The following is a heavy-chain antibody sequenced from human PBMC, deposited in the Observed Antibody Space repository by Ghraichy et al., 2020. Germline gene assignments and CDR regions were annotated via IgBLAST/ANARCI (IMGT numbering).Heavy chain of an antibody. D-gene: IGHD2-15*01. V-gene: IGHV3-21*01. CDR3: AKDPGYCSGGRCFPDAFDI. CDR2: IDSSSSYI. Sequence: GGSLRLSCVASGLSFSSYRMSWVRQAPGKGPEWVSFIDSSSSYIYYADSVEGRFTVSRDNTKNSLYLQMNSLRAEDTAMYYCAKDPGYCSGGRCFPDAFDIWGQGTMVTVSS. CDR1: GLSFSSYR. J-gene: IGHJ3*02.